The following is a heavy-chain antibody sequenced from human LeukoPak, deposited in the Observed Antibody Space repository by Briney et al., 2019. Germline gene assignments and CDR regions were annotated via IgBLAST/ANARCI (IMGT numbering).Heavy chain of an antibody. CDR2: IYYSGST. D-gene: IGHD1-26*01. CDR3: ARVRVGATKFFDY. V-gene: IGHV4-39*07. J-gene: IGHJ4*02. CDR1: GGSISSSSYY. Sequence: SETLSLTCTVSGGSISSSSYYWGWIRQPPGKGLEWIGSIYYSGSTYYNPSLKSRVTISVDTSKNQFSLKLSSVTAADTAVYYCARVRVGATKFFDYWGQGTLATVSS.